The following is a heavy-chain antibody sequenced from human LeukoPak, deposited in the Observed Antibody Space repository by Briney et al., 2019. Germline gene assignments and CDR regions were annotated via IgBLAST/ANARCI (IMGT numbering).Heavy chain of an antibody. CDR3: ARGGCSSTSCYYDY. Sequence: KSSETLSLTCAVYGGPFSGYFWSWIRQPPGKGLEWIGEINHSGSTNYNPSLKSRVTISVDTSKNQFSLKVSSVTAADTAVYYCARGGCSSTSCYYDYWGQGTLVTVSS. D-gene: IGHD2-2*01. V-gene: IGHV4-34*01. J-gene: IGHJ4*02. CDR1: GGPFSGYF. CDR2: INHSGST.